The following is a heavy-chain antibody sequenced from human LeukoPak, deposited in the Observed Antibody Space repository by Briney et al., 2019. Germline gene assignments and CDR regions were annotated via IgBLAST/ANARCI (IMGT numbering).Heavy chain of an antibody. J-gene: IGHJ6*02. CDR2: IYSGGST. Sequence: GGSLGLSCAASGFTVSSNYMSWVRQAPGKGLECVSVIYSGGSTYYADSVKGRFTISRDNSKNTLYLQMNSLRAEDTAVYYCARDAYYYGMDVWGQGTTVTVSS. CDR3: ARDAYYYGMDV. V-gene: IGHV3-66*01. CDR1: GFTVSSNY.